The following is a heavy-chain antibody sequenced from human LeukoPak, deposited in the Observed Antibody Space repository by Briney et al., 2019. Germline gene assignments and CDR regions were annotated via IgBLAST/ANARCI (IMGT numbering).Heavy chain of an antibody. D-gene: IGHD2-8*02. CDR3: ARGWRGVPPNWFDP. J-gene: IGHJ5*02. CDR2: ISSSSSYI. Sequence: GGSLRLSCAASGFTFSSYSMNWVRQAPGKGLEWVSSISSSSSYIYYADSVEGRFTISRDNAKNSLYLQMNSLRAEDTAVYYCARGWRGVPPNWFDPGGQETLVTVSS. CDR1: GFTFSSYS. V-gene: IGHV3-21*01.